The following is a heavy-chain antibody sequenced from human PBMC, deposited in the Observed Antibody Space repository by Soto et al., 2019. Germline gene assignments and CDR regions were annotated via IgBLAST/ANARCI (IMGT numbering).Heavy chain of an antibody. D-gene: IGHD2-2*01. J-gene: IGHJ6*02. Sequence: ASVKVSCKASGYTFTGYYMHWVRQAPGQGLEWMGWINPNSGGTNYAQKFQGWVTMTRDTSISTAYMELSRLRSDDTGVYYCARGADVVVPAAVVGGYYYGMDVWGQGTTVTVSS. CDR3: ARGADVVVPAAVVGGYYYGMDV. CDR2: INPNSGGT. V-gene: IGHV1-2*04. CDR1: GYTFTGYY.